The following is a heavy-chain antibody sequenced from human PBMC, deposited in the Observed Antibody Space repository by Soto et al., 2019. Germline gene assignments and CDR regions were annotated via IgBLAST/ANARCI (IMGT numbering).Heavy chain of an antibody. CDR2: IYWDDDK. V-gene: IGHV2-5*02. J-gene: IGHJ4*02. CDR1: GFSLSTSGVG. Sequence: QITLKESGPTLVKPTQTLTLTCTFSGFSLSTSGVGVGWIRQPTGKALEWLAVIYWDDDKRYSPALKSRLTITKDTSKNQVVLTMTKMDPVDTATYFCAHHPYYGLGSYSFDYWGQGTLVTVSS. D-gene: IGHD3-10*01. CDR3: AHHPYYGLGSYSFDY.